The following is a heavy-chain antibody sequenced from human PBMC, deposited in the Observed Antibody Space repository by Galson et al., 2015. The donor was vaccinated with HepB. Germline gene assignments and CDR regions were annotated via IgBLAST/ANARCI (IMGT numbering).Heavy chain of an antibody. J-gene: IGHJ4*02. Sequence: SLRLSCAASGLSFRDYGMHWVRQAPGKGLEWVAVVWFDGSNKYYADSVKGRFTISRDNSQHTLFLPMNSLRAEDTAVYFCASGITRAMNYYGPFDYWGQGILVTVSS. CDR2: VWFDGSNK. V-gene: IGHV3-33*01. CDR3: ASGITRAMNYYGPFDY. CDR1: GLSFRDYG. D-gene: IGHD3-10*01.